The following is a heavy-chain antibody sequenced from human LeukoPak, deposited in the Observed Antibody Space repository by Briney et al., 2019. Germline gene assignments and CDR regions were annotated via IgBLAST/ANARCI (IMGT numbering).Heavy chain of an antibody. V-gene: IGHV3-53*01. D-gene: IGHD6-13*01. CDR2: IYSGGST. Sequence: PGGSLRLSCAVSGFTVSSNYMSWVRQAPGKGLEWVSVIYSGGSTYYADSVKGRFTISRDNSKNTLYLQMNSLRAEDTAVYYCAKTKPYGTTWYGGIDWGQGALVTVSS. CDR3: AKTKPYGTTWYGGID. CDR1: GFTVSSNY. J-gene: IGHJ4*02.